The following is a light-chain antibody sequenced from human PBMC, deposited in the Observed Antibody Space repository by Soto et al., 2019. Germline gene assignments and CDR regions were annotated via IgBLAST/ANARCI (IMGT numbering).Light chain of an antibody. Sequence: VMTQSPATLSLSPGERATLSCRASQSVSSYLAWYQQKPGQAPRLLIYDAYNRATGIPPRFSGSGSGTDFTLTLSSLETEDSAVYDGQQRHMWPITFGQGTRLEIK. CDR2: DAY. V-gene: IGKV3-11*01. CDR3: QQRHMWPIT. CDR1: QSVSSY. J-gene: IGKJ5*01.